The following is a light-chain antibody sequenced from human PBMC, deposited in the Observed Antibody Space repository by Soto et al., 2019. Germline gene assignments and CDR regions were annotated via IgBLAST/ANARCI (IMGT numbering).Light chain of an antibody. CDR3: SSYTSSSTLETV. CDR2: DVS. V-gene: IGLV2-14*01. Sequence: QSVLTQPASVSGSPGQSITISCTGTSSDVGGYNYVSWYQQHPGKAPKLMIYDVSNRPSGVSNRFSGSKSGNTASLTISGLQAADEADYYCSSYTSSSTLETVFGGGTQLTVL. CDR1: SSDVGGYNY. J-gene: IGLJ2*01.